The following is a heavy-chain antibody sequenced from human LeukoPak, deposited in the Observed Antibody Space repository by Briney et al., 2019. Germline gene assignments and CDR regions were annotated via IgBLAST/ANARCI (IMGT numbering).Heavy chain of an antibody. CDR1: GGSISSYY. J-gene: IGHJ6*03. D-gene: IGHD1-26*01. CDR2: IYTSGNT. CDR3: ARSVGASHWPRYYMDV. V-gene: IGHV4-4*08. Sequence: PSETLSLTCTVSGGSISSYYWSWIRQPPGKGLEWIGYIYTSGNTNYNPSLKGRVTMSVDTSKNQFSLNLSSVTAADTAVYYCARSVGASHWPRYYMDVWGKGTTVTVSS.